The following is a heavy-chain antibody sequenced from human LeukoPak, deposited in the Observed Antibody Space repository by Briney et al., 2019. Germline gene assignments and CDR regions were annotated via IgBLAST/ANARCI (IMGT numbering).Heavy chain of an antibody. CDR3: ARSLWRIRVANEEHYYYMDV. J-gene: IGHJ6*03. D-gene: IGHD3-3*02. Sequence: SVKVSCKASGGTFSSYAISWVRQAPGQGLEWMGGIIPIFGTANYAQKFQGRVTITTDESTSTAYMELSSMRSEDTAVYYCARSLWRIRVANEEHYYYMDVWGKGTTVTVSS. V-gene: IGHV1-69*05. CDR2: IIPIFGTA. CDR1: GGTFSSYA.